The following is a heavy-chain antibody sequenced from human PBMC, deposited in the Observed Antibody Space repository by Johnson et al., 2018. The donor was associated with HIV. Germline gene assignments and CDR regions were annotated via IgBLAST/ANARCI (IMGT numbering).Heavy chain of an antibody. Sequence: MLLVESGGGLVQPGGSLRLSCASGFTVSTNYMSWVRQAPGKGLEWVSVIYSGDTTYYADSVKGRFTISRDNSKNTLYLQMNSLRAEDTAVYYCSTMVQGDPVAFDIWGQGTMVTVSS. V-gene: IGHV3-66*02. J-gene: IGHJ3*02. CDR2: IYSGDTT. D-gene: IGHD3-10*01. CDR3: STMVQGDPVAFDI. CDR1: GFTVSTNY.